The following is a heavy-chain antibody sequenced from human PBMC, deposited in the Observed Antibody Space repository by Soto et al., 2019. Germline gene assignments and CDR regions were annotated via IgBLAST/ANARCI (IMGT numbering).Heavy chain of an antibody. J-gene: IGHJ4*02. CDR3: ARDGGRHSGGIDY. Sequence: QVQLVQSGAEVKKPGSSVKVSCKASGGTFSSYSINWVRQAPGQGLAWMGEIIPIFGTANYAQKFQGRVTIAADESTSTAYMELGSLRSEDTAVYSCARDGGRHSGGIDYWGQGTLVTVSS. V-gene: IGHV1-69*01. CDR1: GGTFSSYS. CDR2: IIPIFGTA. D-gene: IGHD1-26*01.